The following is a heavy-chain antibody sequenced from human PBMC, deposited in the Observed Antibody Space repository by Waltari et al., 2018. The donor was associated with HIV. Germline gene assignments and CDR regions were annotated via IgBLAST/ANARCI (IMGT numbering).Heavy chain of an antibody. CDR2: MSRNSFKI. Sequence: EVQLEESGGSFVQPGGSLRLSCAASGFTFSDYAMNWVRQAPGKGVEWMSHMSRNSFKIKNEDSVKGRFTISRDNTKNSLDLEMNNLRDGDTAVYYCARDTLNLYFGLDVWGRGTAVTVSS. CDR3: ARDTLNLYFGLDV. J-gene: IGHJ6*02. CDR1: GFTFSDYA. V-gene: IGHV3-48*02.